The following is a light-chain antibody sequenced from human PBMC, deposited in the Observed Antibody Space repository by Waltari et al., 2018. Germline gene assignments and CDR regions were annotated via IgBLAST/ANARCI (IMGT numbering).Light chain of an antibody. CDR3: MQALQTPFT. Sequence: DIVMTQSPLSLPVTPGEPASISSRPSQSILHTNGYNYLDWYLQKPGQSPQLLIYLGSNRASGVPDRFSGSGSGTDFTLKISRVEAEDVGVYYCMQALQTPFTFGPGTKVDIK. CDR1: QSILHTNGYNY. CDR2: LGS. J-gene: IGKJ3*01. V-gene: IGKV2-28*01.